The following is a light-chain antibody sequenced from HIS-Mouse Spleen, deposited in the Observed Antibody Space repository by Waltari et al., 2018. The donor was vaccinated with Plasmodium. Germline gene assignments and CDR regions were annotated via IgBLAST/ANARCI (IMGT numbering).Light chain of an antibody. CDR1: QMVSSN. CDR2: GAS. J-gene: IGKJ3*01. CDR3: QQYNNWSFT. V-gene: IGKV3-15*01. Sequence: IVMTQSPATRSVSPGERATLTCRASQMVSSNLAWYQQKPGQAPRLLIFGASTRATGIPARFSGSGSGTEFTLTISSLQSEDFAVYYCQQYNNWSFTFGPGTKVDIK.